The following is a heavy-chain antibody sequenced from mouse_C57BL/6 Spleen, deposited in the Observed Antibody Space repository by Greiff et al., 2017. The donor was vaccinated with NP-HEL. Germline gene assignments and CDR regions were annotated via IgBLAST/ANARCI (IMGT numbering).Heavy chain of an antibody. D-gene: IGHD1-1*01. CDR1: GYAFSSSW. J-gene: IGHJ2*01. Sequence: VKLVESGPELVKPGASVKISCKASGYAFSSSWMNWVKQRPGKGLEWIGRIYPGDGDTNYNGKFKGKTTLTADKSSSTAYMQLSSRTSEDSSVYFCERDTTGYFDYLSQCTTLTVSS. CDR2: IYPGDGDT. CDR3: ERDTTGYFDY. V-gene: IGHV1-82*01.